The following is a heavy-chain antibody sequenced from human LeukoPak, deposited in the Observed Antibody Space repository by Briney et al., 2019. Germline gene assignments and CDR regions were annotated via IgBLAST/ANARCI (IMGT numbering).Heavy chain of an antibody. J-gene: IGHJ4*02. CDR3: ARAAHRGFSLDY. CDR1: GFTFSSYS. D-gene: IGHD3-10*01. V-gene: IGHV3-30*04. Sequence: GGSLRLFCAASGFTFSSYSMLWVRQPSGKGLEWAAVISYDGTNKYYADSVKGRFTISRDISKNTLYLQMNSLRAEDTAVYYSARAAHRGFSLDYWGQGTLVTVSS. CDR2: ISYDGTNK.